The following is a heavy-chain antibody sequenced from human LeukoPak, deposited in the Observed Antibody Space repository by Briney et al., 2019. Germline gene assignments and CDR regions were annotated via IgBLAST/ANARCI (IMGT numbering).Heavy chain of an antibody. Sequence: GGSLRLSCEASGFTFSDAWMSWVRQAPGKGLEWIGRIKSKVDGGTTEYAAPVRGRFTISRDDSRNTLYLQMNSLRAEDTAVYYCAKNRLLRYFDCFDYWGQGTLVTVSS. V-gene: IGHV3-15*01. J-gene: IGHJ4*02. D-gene: IGHD3-9*01. CDR1: GFTFSDAW. CDR2: IKSKVDGGTT. CDR3: AKNRLLRYFDCFDY.